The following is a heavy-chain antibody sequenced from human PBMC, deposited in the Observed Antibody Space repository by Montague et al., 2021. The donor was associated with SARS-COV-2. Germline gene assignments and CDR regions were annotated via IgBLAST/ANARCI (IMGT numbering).Heavy chain of an antibody. CDR2: IHNSGTT. Sequence: SETLSLTCYVSGDSVSSAYYYWNWIRQVPGKGLEWIGYIHNSGTTKYNPSLKSRVTMSEDTSKNQFSLKLSSVTAADTAVYYCARGLVVTATDWGQGTLVTVSS. D-gene: IGHD2-21*02. CDR3: ARGLVVTATD. CDR1: GDSVSSAYYY. V-gene: IGHV4-61*01. J-gene: IGHJ4*02.